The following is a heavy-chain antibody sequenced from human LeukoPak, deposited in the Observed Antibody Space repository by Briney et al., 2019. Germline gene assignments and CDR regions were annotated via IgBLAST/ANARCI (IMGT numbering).Heavy chain of an antibody. D-gene: IGHD3-10*01. CDR2: INPNSGGT. CDR3: ARELPGEVWSYFDL. CDR1: GYTFTGYY. Sequence: GASVKVSCKASGYTFTGYYMHWVRQAPGQGLEWMGRINPNSGGTNYAQKFQGRVTMTRDTSISTAYMELSWLRSDDTAVYYCARELPGEVWSYFDLWGRGTLVTVSS. V-gene: IGHV1-2*06. J-gene: IGHJ2*01.